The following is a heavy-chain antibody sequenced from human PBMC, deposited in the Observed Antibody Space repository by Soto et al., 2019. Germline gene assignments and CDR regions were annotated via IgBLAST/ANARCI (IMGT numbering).Heavy chain of an antibody. Sequence: XGSLILSCAAAGVSFRNYAMTWVRQAPGKGLEWVSGLSGSGTMRYYADSVRGRFIISRDNAKNTLFLQMDNLRVEDSAVYYCAKEAEENENVPIPGDNSGQGTPVTVSS. D-gene: IGHD1-1*01. CDR1: GVSFRNYA. CDR2: LSGSGTMR. CDR3: AKEAEENENVPIPGDN. J-gene: IGHJ4*02. V-gene: IGHV3-23*01.